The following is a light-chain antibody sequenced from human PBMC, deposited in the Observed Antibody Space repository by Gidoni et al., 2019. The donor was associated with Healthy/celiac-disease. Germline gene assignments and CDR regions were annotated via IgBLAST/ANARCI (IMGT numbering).Light chain of an antibody. J-gene: IGKJ1*01. CDR1: QSVSSN. V-gene: IGKV3-15*01. Sequence: IVMTQSPATLSVSPGERATLSCRASQSVSSNLAWYQQKPGQAPRLLIYGASTRATGIPARFSGSGSGTEFTLTISSLQSEDFAVYYCQQYNNWPPEGTFGQXTKVEIK. CDR3: QQYNNWPPEGT. CDR2: GAS.